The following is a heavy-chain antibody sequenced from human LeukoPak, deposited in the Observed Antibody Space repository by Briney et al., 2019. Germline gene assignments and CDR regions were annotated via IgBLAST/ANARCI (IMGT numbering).Heavy chain of an antibody. D-gene: IGHD3-10*01. J-gene: IGHJ6*03. CDR3: ARTTMVRGTYYMDV. CDR2: IYYSGYT. Sequence: SETLSLTCTVSGGSIRSSSYYWSWIRQPPVKGLEWIGYIYYSGYTNYNPSLKSRVTISVDTSKNQFSLKLSSVTAADAAVYYCARTTMVRGTYYMDVWGKGTTVTISS. V-gene: IGHV4-61*01. CDR1: GGSIRSSSYY.